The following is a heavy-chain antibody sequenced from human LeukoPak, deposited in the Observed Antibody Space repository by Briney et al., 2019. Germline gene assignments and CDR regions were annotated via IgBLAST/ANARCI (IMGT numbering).Heavy chain of an antibody. V-gene: IGHV3-74*01. CDR3: VAGYNWFDP. D-gene: IGHD6-13*01. J-gene: IGHJ5*02. Sequence: GGSLRLSCAASGFTFSSYWMHWVRQAPGRGVVWVSRIYSDGSSTTYADSVKGRFTISRDNAKNTLYLQMTSLRAEDTAVYYCVAGYNWFDPWGQGTLVTVSS. CDR1: GFTFSSYW. CDR2: IYSDGSST.